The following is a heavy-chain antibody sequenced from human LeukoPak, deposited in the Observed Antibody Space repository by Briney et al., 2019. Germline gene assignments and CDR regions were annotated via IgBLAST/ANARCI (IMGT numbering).Heavy chain of an antibody. CDR1: GFTFDDYT. D-gene: IGHD5-24*01. J-gene: IGHJ4*02. CDR2: IRSKAYGGTT. CDR3: TRVVGDGYNFDY. V-gene: IGHV3-49*04. Sequence: GGSLRLSCAASGFTFDDYTMHWVRHVPGKGKKLVGFIRSKAYGGTTEYAAYVKGRFTISRNDSKSIAYLQMNSLKTEDTAVYYCTRVVGDGYNFDYWGQGTLVTVSS.